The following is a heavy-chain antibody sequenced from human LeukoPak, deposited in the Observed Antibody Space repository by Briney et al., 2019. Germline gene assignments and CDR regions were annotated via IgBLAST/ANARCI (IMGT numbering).Heavy chain of an antibody. CDR2: IYTSGST. CDR3: ARVAYYDILTGYYSDDAFDI. D-gene: IGHD3-9*01. J-gene: IGHJ3*02. CDR1: GGSISSYY. Sequence: KPSETLSLTCTVSGGSISSYYWSWIRQPAGKGLEWIGRIYTSGSTNYNPSLKSRVTMSVDTSKNQFSLKLSSVTAADTAVYYCARVAYYDILTGYYSDDAFDIWGQGTMVTVSS. V-gene: IGHV4-4*07.